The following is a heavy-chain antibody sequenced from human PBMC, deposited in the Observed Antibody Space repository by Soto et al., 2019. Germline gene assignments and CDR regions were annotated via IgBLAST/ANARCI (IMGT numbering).Heavy chain of an antibody. V-gene: IGHV3-21*01. CDR2: ISSSSSYI. J-gene: IGHJ3*02. D-gene: IGHD1-1*01. CDR1: GFTFSSYS. CDR3: AREGTTRGAFDI. Sequence: GGSLRLSCAASGFTFSSYSMNWVRQAPGKGPEWVSSISSSSSYIYYADSVKGRFTISRDNAKNSLYLQMNSLRAEDTAVYYCAREGTTRGAFDIWGQGTMVTVSS.